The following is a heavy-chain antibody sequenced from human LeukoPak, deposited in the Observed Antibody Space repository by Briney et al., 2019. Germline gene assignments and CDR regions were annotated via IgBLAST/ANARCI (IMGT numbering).Heavy chain of an antibody. Sequence: GGSLRLSCTASGFTFGDYAMSWVRQAPGKGLEWVGFIRSKAYGGTTEYAASVKGRFTISRDDSKSIAYLQMNSLKTEDTAVYYCTRAYGDYGGMMDVWGKGTTVTISS. CDR2: IRSKAYGGTT. CDR3: TRAYGDYGGMMDV. J-gene: IGHJ6*04. V-gene: IGHV3-49*04. D-gene: IGHD4-17*01. CDR1: GFTFGDYA.